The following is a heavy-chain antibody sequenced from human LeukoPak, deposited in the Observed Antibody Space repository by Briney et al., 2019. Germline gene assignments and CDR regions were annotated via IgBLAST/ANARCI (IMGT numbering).Heavy chain of an antibody. CDR1: GGSISSSSYY. CDR2: IYYSGST. CDR3: ARDQVCSSTSCYFGYYYYMDV. V-gene: IGHV4-39*07. J-gene: IGHJ6*03. D-gene: IGHD2-2*01. Sequence: PSETLSLTCTVSGGSISSSSYYWGWIRQPPGKGLEWIGSIYYSGSTYYNPSLKSRVTISVDTSKNQFSLKLSSVTAADTAVYYCARDQVCSSTSCYFGYYYYMDVWGKGTTVAVSS.